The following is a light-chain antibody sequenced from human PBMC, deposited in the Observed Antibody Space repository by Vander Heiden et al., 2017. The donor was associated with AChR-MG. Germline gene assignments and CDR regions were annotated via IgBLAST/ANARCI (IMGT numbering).Light chain of an antibody. J-gene: IGLJ2*01. Sequence: QSVLTQPPSASGTPGQRVIISCSGSSSNIGRNTVSWYQQIPGTAPKLLIYTDDQRPSGVPDRFSGSKSGTSASLAISGLQSEDEADYYCAAWDDSLNAVVFGGGTKLTVL. CDR1: SSNIGRNT. V-gene: IGLV1-44*01. CDR3: AAWDDSLNAVV. CDR2: TDD.